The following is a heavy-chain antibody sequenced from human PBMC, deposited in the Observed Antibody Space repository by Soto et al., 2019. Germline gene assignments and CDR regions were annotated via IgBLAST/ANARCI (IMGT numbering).Heavy chain of an antibody. CDR1: GFPFSSYA. CDR3: AKGPTVFGAVISFDYYYGMYV. J-gene: IGHJ6*02. CDR2: ISYDGKNK. D-gene: IGHD3-3*01. Sequence: GGSLRLSCAASGFPFSSYAVHWVRQAPGKGLEWVTVISYDGKNKYYADSVKGRFTISRDNSKNTLYLQMSGLRAEDAAVYYCAKGPTVFGAVISFDYYYGMYVWGQGTPVTVSS. V-gene: IGHV3-30*04.